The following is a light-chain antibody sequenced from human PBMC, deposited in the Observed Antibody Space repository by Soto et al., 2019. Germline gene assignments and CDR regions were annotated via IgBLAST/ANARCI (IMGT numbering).Light chain of an antibody. CDR2: DND. J-gene: IGLJ3*02. Sequence: QSVLAQPPSASGTPGQRVSISCSGGSSNIGASSVNWYQHVPGAAPELLIYDNDQRPLEVADRFSGSKSGTSASLAISGLRSDDEGEYYCAAWDDSLNGWVFGGGTKVTVL. V-gene: IGLV1-44*01. CDR1: SSNIGASS. CDR3: AAWDDSLNGWV.